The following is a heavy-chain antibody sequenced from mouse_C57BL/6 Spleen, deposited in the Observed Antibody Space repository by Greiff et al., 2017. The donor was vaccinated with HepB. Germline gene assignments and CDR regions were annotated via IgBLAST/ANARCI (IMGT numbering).Heavy chain of an antibody. Sequence: AFMSRLSITKDNSKSQVFFKMNSLQADDTAIYYCAKKEDSYWYFDVWGTGTTVTVSS. CDR3: AKKEDSYWYFDV. V-gene: IGHV2-5*01. J-gene: IGHJ1*03.